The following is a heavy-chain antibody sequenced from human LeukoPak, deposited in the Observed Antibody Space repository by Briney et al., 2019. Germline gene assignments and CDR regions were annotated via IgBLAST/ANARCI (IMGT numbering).Heavy chain of an antibody. CDR3: ARVGATRDY. CDR1: GGSFSGYY. D-gene: IGHD1-26*01. CDR2: INHSGST. Sequence: PSETLSFTCAVYGGSFSGYYWSWIRQPPGKGLEWIGEINHSGSTNYNPSLKSRVTISVDTSKNQFSLKLSSVTAADTAVYYCARVGATRDYWGQGTLVTVSS. J-gene: IGHJ4*02. V-gene: IGHV4-34*01.